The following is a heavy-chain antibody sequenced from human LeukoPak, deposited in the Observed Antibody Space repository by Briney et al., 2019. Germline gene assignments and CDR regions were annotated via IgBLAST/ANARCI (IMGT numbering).Heavy chain of an antibody. CDR1: GFTFSDYY. CDR3: ARDELPYYYDSSGFYYGGPFDS. V-gene: IGHV3-11*01. Sequence: GGSLRLSCAASGFTFSDYYMSWIRQAPGKGLEWVSYISTSGSTIYYADSVKGRFTISRDNAKYSMYLRMNSLRAEDTAVYYCARDELPYYYDSSGFYYGGPFDSWGQGILVTVSS. CDR2: ISTSGSTI. J-gene: IGHJ4*02. D-gene: IGHD3-22*01.